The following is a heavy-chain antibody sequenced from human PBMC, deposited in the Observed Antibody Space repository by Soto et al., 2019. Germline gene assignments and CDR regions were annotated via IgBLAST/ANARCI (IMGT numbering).Heavy chain of an antibody. D-gene: IGHD2-2*01. Sequence: QVQLQQWGAGLLKPSETLSLTCVVYGGSFSGYYWSWIRQSPGKGLDWIGGINHRGSTNYNPSLESRVTIYVDTSKNQFSLKLPSVTAADTAMYYCARDGFCTSTTCRVGNWFDPWGQGTLVTVSS. CDR1: GGSFSGYY. V-gene: IGHV4-34*01. J-gene: IGHJ5*02. CDR3: ARDGFCTSTTCRVGNWFDP. CDR2: INHRGST.